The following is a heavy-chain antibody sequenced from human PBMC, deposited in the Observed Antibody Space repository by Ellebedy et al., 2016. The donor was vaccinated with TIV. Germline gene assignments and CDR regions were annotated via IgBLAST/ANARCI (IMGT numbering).Heavy chain of an antibody. CDR1: GGSISSGGYY. J-gene: IGHJ4*02. D-gene: IGHD3-16*02. CDR2: IYYSGST. V-gene: IGHV4-39*07. CDR3: ARDRGPLGGGVIGTIDY. Sequence: MPSETLSLTCTVSGGSISSGGYYWGWIRQPPGKGLEWIGSIYYSGSTYYNPSLKSRVTISVDTSKNQFSLKLSSVTAADTAVYYCARDRGPLGGGVIGTIDYWGQGTLVTVSS.